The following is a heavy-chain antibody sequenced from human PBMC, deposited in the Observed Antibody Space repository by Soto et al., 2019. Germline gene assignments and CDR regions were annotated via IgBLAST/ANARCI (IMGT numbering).Heavy chain of an antibody. J-gene: IGHJ4*02. D-gene: IGHD1-26*01. Sequence: QVQLAESGGGLLKPGGSLRLSCAASGFPFSDSYMSWIRQAPGKGLEWLSYINRGGSTTYYADSVKGRFIISRDNAKNSRYLQMNSLRAEDTAVYYCARGRSRYFDYWSQGTLVTVSS. V-gene: IGHV3-11*01. CDR1: GFPFSDSY. CDR2: INRGGSTT. CDR3: ARGRSRYFDY.